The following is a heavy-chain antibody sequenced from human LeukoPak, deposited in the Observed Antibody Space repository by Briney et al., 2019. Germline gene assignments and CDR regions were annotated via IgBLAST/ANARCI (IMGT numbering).Heavy chain of an antibody. CDR3: ARQPPEALIWPDAFDI. V-gene: IGHV5-51*01. D-gene: IGHD3/OR15-3a*01. CDR2: IHPGDSDT. J-gene: IGHJ3*02. Sequence: KSGESLRISCKGSGYSFTTHWIGWVRQMPGIGLEWMGIIHPGDSDTRYSPSFQGQVTISADKSISTAYLQWSSLKASDTAMYYCARQPPEALIWPDAFDIWGQGTMVTVSS. CDR1: GYSFTTHW.